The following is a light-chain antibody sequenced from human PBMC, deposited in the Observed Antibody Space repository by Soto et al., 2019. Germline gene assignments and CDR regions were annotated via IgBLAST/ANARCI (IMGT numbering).Light chain of an antibody. V-gene: IGKV1-5*03. J-gene: IGKJ5*01. CDR3: QQFNSCPHT. Sequence: TQSPSTLSVSIGERVTITCRASQTVSTSLAWYQQRPGKAPRLLIYGASTRKIGLPARFSGSGSGTEFTLTITSLQAEDFAAYYCQQFNSCPHTFGQGTRLE. CDR2: GAS. CDR1: QTVSTS.